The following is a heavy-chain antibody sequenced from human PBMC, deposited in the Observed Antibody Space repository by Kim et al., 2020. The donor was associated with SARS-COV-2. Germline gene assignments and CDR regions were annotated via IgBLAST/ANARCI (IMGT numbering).Heavy chain of an antibody. CDR2: ISSFKSFI. CDR1: GFDFSGFS. J-gene: IGHJ4*02. CDR3: ARAPAVAASDLDH. V-gene: IGHV3-21*01. D-gene: IGHD6-19*01. Sequence: GGSLRLSCAASGFDFSGFSMNWVRQAPGKGLEWVSSISSFKSFIYYVDSVKGRFTISRDNAESALYLQMNDLKVEDTAVYYCARAPAVAASDLDHWGQGTLVTVSS.